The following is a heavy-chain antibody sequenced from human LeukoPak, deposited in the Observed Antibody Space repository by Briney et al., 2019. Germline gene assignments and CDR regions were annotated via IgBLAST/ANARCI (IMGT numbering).Heavy chain of an antibody. D-gene: IGHD3-22*01. CDR1: GFTFDDYG. V-gene: IGHV3-20*04. Sequence: GGSLRLSCAASGFTFDDYGMSWVRQAPGKGLELVSGINWNCDSTGYADSVKGRFTISRDNAKNSLYLQMNSLRAEDTALYYCARPYYYDSSGYPYWGQGTLATVSS. CDR2: INWNCDST. J-gene: IGHJ4*02. CDR3: ARPYYYDSSGYPY.